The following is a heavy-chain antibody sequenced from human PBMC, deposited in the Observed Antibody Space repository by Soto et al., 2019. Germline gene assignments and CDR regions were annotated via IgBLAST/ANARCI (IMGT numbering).Heavy chain of an antibody. CDR3: ARAYGGYADY. Sequence: QVQLQASGPGLVKPSETLSLTCTVSGGSISSYYWSWIRQPPGKGLEWIGYIYYSGSTNYNPSLKSRVTISVDTPKNQFSLKLSSVTAADTAVYYCARAYGGYADYWGQGALVTVSS. CDR2: IYYSGST. V-gene: IGHV4-59*01. J-gene: IGHJ4*02. D-gene: IGHD5-12*01. CDR1: GGSISSYY.